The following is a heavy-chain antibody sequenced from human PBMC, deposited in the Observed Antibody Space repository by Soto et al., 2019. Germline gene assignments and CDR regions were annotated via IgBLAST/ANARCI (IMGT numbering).Heavy chain of an antibody. D-gene: IGHD1-1*01. CDR3: ANAGYNGGPGLGL. Sequence: VQLVESGGGLVQPGGSLRLSCAASGFTFDDYAMHWVRQPPVKGLEWVSGLTRNSDNIGYAETVKGRFTISRDNVKSTLERQTTRLRVEATVVYYCANAGYNGGPGLGLWGSATLVTAPS. CDR2: LTRNSDNI. J-gene: IGHJ4*02. V-gene: IGHV3-9*01. CDR1: GFTFDDYA.